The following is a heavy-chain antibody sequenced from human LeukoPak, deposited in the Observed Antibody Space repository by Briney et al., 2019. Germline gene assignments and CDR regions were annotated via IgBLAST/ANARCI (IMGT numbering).Heavy chain of an antibody. CDR1: GFTFSSYS. J-gene: IGHJ2*01. D-gene: IGHD3/OR15-3a*01. Sequence: GGSLRLSCAASGFTFSSYSMNWVRQAPGKGLEWVSYISSSSSTIYYADSVKGRFTISRDNAKNSLYLQMNSLRAEDTAVYYCARGRTGYGSAYWYFDLWGRGTLVTVSS. CDR3: ARGRTGYGSAYWYFDL. V-gene: IGHV3-48*04. CDR2: ISSSSSTI.